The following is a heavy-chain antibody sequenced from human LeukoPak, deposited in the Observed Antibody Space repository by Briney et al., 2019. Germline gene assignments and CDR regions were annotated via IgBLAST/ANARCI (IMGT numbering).Heavy chain of an antibody. CDR3: AREGATMVRGVTIYYYYYMDV. D-gene: IGHD3-10*01. Sequence: SQTLSLTXTVSGGSIRSGSYYWSWIRQPAGKGLEWIGRIYTSGSTNYNPSLKSRVTISVDTSKNQFSLKLSSVTAADTAVYYCAREGATMVRGVTIYYYYYMDVWGKGTTVTVSS. V-gene: IGHV4-61*02. CDR1: GGSIRSGSYY. CDR2: IYTSGST. J-gene: IGHJ6*03.